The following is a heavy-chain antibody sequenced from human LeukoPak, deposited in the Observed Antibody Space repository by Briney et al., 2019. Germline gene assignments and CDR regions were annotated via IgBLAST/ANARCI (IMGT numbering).Heavy chain of an antibody. D-gene: IGHD1-26*01. J-gene: IGHJ4*02. CDR2: ISSSGSTI. CDR3: ARDRGSCSQRQFDY. Sequence: GGSLRLSCAASGFTFSDYYMSWIRQAPGKGLEWVSYISSSGSTIYYADSVKGRFTISRDNAKNSLFLQMNSLRVEDTAVYYCARDRGSCSQRQFDYWGQGTLVTVSS. V-gene: IGHV3-11*01. CDR1: GFTFSDYY.